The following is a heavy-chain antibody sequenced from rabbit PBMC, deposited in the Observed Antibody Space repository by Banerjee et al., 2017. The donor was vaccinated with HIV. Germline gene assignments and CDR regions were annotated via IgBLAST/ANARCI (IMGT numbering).Heavy chain of an antibody. D-gene: IGHD4-1*01. CDR1: GFDFSNYW. J-gene: IGHJ3*01. Sequence: QEQLEESGGGLVKPGGTLTLTCKASGFDFSNYWMCWVRQAPGKGLEWIGCINTSSGNTVYATWAKGRFTISRTSSTTVALQMTSLTAADTATYFCARDLAGVIGWNFGLWGQGTLVTVS. CDR3: ARDLAGVIGWNFGL. V-gene: IGHV1S45*01. CDR2: INTSSGNT.